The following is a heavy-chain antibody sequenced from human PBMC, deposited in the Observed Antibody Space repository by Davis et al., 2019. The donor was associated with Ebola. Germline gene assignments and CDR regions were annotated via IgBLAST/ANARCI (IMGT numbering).Heavy chain of an antibody. D-gene: IGHD5-24*01. Sequence: GESLKISCAASGFTFSSYSMNWVRQAPGKGLEWVSSISSSSSYIYYADSVKGRFIISRDNAKNSLYLQMNGLRAEDTAVYYCARLQVGYNLDSWGQGTVVIVSS. CDR3: ARLQVGYNLDS. CDR2: ISSSSSYI. V-gene: IGHV3-21*01. J-gene: IGHJ4*02. CDR1: GFTFSSYS.